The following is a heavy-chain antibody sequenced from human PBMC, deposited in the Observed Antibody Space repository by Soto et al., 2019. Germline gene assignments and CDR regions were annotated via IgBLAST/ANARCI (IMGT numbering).Heavy chain of an antibody. CDR2: ITTSSAYT. V-gene: IGHV3-21*01. D-gene: IGHD2-21*01. CDR1: GFTFNTYD. J-gene: IGHJ5*02. CDR3: VRSGTARLLRPSWSDT. Sequence: EVQLVESGGGLVKPGGSLRLSCAASGFTFNTYDINWVRQAPGKGLEWVSSITTSSAYTYYADSLKGRITISRDNAKNSLFLQMNSLRAEATAVYYCVRSGTARLLRPSWSDTWGQGTLVTVSS.